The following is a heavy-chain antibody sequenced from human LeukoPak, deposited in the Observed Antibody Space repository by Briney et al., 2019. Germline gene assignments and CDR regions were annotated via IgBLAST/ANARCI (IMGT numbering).Heavy chain of an antibody. D-gene: IGHD5-18*01. CDR1: GFTFSSYA. CDR2: ISYEGSHK. V-gene: IGHV3-30*04. CDR3: AKGVDTAMAPAWDF. Sequence: GGSLRLSCAASGFTFSSYAMSWVRQAPGRGLEWVAVISYEGSHKYYADCVKGRFTISRDNSKNTLYLQMNSLRAEDTAVYYCAKGVDTAMAPAWDFWGQGTLVTVSS. J-gene: IGHJ4*02.